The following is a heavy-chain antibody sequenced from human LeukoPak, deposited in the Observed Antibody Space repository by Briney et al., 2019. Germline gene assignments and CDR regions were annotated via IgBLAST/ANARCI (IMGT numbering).Heavy chain of an antibody. V-gene: IGHV3-23*01. CDR2: ISGSGDST. J-gene: IGHJ6*03. CDR3: ARGGDFWSGYSRGYYMDV. D-gene: IGHD3-3*01. Sequence: GGTLRLSCAASGFTFSSYAMSWVRQAPGKGLEWVSVISGSGDSTYYADSVKGRFTIPRDNSKNTLYLQMNSLRAEDTAVYYCARGGDFWSGYSRGYYMDVWGKGTTVTVSS. CDR1: GFTFSSYA.